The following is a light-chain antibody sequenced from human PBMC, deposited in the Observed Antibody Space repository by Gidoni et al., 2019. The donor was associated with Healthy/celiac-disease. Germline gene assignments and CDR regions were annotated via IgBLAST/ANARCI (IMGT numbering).Light chain of an antibody. J-gene: IGLJ2*01. V-gene: IGLV3-1*01. CDR1: KLGDKY. CDR2: QDS. CDR3: QAWDSSTVV. Sequence: SYELPQPRSVSVSPGQTASITCSGDKLGDKYACWSQQKPGQSPVLVIYQDSKRPSGIPERFSGSNSGNTATLTISGTQAMDEADYYCQAWDSSTVVFGGGTKLTVL.